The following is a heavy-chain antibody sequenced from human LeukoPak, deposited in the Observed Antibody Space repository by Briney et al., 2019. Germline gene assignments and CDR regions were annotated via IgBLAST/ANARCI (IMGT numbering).Heavy chain of an antibody. D-gene: IGHD5-12*01. Sequence: SRTLSLTCAVSTGSTSSSNWWCCIRQPPGKGLEWIGAINHSASTNYNPSVKGRVTISVDTSENQFSLKLSSVTAADTGVYYCARVYVDIVATILTRFDAFDTWGQGTMVTVSS. CDR3: ARVYVDIVATILTRFDAFDT. CDR1: TGSTSSSNW. CDR2: INHSAST. V-gene: IGHV4-4*02. J-gene: IGHJ3*02.